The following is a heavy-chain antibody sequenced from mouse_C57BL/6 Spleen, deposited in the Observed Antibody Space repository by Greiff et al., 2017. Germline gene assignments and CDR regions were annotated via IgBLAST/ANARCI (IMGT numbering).Heavy chain of an antibody. J-gene: IGHJ1*03. CDR1: GYAFSSYW. V-gene: IGHV1-80*01. Sequence: VQLQESGAELVKPGASVKISCKASGYAFSSYWMNWVKQRPGKGLEWIGQIYPGDGDTNYNGKFKGKATLTADKSSSTAYMQLSSLTSEDSAVYFCARGGYYDWYFDVWGTGTTVTVSS. D-gene: IGHD1-1*01. CDR2: IYPGDGDT. CDR3: ARGGYYDWYFDV.